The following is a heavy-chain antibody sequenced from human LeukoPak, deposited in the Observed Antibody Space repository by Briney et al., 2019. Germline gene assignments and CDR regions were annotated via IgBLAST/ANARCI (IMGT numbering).Heavy chain of an antibody. CDR3: ARAQGLTGYYGMDV. CDR1: GFTFSSYA. D-gene: IGHD3-9*01. Sequence: GGSLRLSCAASGFTFSSYAMSWVRQAPGKGLEWVSAISTSGGSTYYADSVKGRFTISRDNSKNTLYLQMNSLRAEDTAVYYCARAQGLTGYYGMDVWGQGTTVTVSS. CDR2: ISTSGGST. J-gene: IGHJ6*02. V-gene: IGHV3-23*01.